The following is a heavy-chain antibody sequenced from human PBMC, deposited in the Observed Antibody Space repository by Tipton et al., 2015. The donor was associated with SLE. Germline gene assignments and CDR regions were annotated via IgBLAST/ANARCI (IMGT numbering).Heavy chain of an antibody. J-gene: IGHJ6*02. Sequence: TLSLTCTVSGGSISSYYWSWIRQPPGKGLEWIGYIYYSGSTNYNPSLKSRVTISVDTSKNQFSLNLSSVTAADTAVYYCARETTGDPYYYDVMDVWGQGTTFTVSS. CDR2: IYYSGST. V-gene: IGHV4-59*01. CDR3: ARETTGDPYYYDVMDV. CDR1: GGSISSYY. D-gene: IGHD7-27*01.